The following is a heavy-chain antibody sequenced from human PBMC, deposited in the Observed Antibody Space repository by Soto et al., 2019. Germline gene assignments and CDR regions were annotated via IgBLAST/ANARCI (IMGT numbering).Heavy chain of an antibody. CDR2: IYYSGST. CDR1: GGSISSSSYY. J-gene: IGHJ4*02. V-gene: IGHV4-39*01. CDR3: ARGGFELAVAGTYDY. Sequence: WETLSLTCTVSGGSISSSSYYWGWIRQPPGKGLEWIGSIYYSGSTYYNPSLKSRVTISVDTSKNQFSLKLSSVTAADTAVYYCARGGFELAVAGTYDYWGQGTLVTVSS. D-gene: IGHD6-19*01.